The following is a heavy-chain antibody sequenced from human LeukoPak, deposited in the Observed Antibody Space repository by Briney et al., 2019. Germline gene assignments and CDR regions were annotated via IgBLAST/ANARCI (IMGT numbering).Heavy chain of an antibody. D-gene: IGHD4-23*01. CDR2: IFGGGST. V-gene: IGHV3-53*01. CDR1: GFTVSNNY. Sequence: GGSLRLSCAASGFTVSNNYMSWVRQAPGKGLESVSVIFGGGSTYYADSVKGRFTISRDNSKNTLFLQMNSLRAEDTAVYYCAKYAPPTTVVTRYFDYWGQGTLVTVSS. CDR3: AKYAPPTTVVTRYFDY. J-gene: IGHJ4*02.